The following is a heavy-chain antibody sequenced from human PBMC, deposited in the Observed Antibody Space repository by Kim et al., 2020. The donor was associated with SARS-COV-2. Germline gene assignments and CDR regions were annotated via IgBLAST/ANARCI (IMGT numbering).Heavy chain of an antibody. CDR2: ISGSGGST. D-gene: IGHD3-16*01. CDR1: GFTFSSYA. CDR3: ASATATGEIDY. Sequence: GGSLRLYCAASGFTFSSYAMSWVRQAPGEGLEWVSAISGSGGSTYYADSVKGRFTISRDNSKNTLYLQMNSLRAEDTAVYYCASATATGEIDYWGQGTLVTVSS. J-gene: IGHJ4*02. V-gene: IGHV3-23*01.